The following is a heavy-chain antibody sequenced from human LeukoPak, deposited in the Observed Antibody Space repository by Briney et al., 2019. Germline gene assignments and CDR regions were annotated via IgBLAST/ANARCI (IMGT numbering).Heavy chain of an antibody. V-gene: IGHV4-34*01. J-gene: IGHJ4*02. D-gene: IGHD4-17*01. Sequence: SETPSLTCAVYGGSFSGYYWSWIRQTPGKGLEWIGEINRSGTTNYNPSLKSRVAISVDTSKNQFSLKLSSVTAADTAVYYCARGEYDDYGDYVDYWGQGTLVTVSS. CDR2: INRSGTT. CDR3: ARGEYDDYGDYVDY. CDR1: GGSFSGYY.